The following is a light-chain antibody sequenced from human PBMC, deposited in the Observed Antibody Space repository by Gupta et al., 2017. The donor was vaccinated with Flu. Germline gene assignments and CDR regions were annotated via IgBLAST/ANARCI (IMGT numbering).Light chain of an antibody. CDR1: SNDVGGSNR. CDR3: SSHAGRVTWV. Sequence: TISCTGPSNDVGGSNRVSWYQQRPGKAPKLFLYDVTERPSGVPDRFSGSKSGNTASLTISGLQADDEADYYCSSHAGRVTWVFGTGTTVTVL. J-gene: IGLJ1*01. V-gene: IGLV2-11*01. CDR2: DVT.